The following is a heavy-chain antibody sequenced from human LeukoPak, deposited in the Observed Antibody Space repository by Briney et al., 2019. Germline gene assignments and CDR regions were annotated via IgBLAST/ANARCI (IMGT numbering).Heavy chain of an antibody. D-gene: IGHD2-21*02. CDR2: IYSGGST. CDR1: GFAVSSYS. V-gene: IGHV3-53*01. CDR3: ARVPRGGDCYWHFDL. Sequence: GGSLRLSCAASGFAVSSYSMSWVRQAPGKGLEWVSIIYSGGSTYYGDSVKGRFTISRDNSKNTLYLQMNSLRVEDTAVYYCARVPRGGDCYWHFDLWGRGTLVTVSS. J-gene: IGHJ2*01.